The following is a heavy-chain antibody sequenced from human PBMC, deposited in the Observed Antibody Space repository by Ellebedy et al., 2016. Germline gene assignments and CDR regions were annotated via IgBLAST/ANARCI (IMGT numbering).Heavy chain of an antibody. D-gene: IGHD6-19*01. CDR1: GFTFSGFA. Sequence: GESLKISCAASGFTFSGFAMSWVRQAPGKGLEWVSTISSAGSPNYADSVRGRFTISRDRSKDTLYLEMDSLRADDTAIYYCAKCRHSTGCLLDSWGQGTLVTVSS. V-gene: IGHV3-23*01. J-gene: IGHJ4*02. CDR3: AKCRHSTGCLLDS. CDR2: ISSAGSP.